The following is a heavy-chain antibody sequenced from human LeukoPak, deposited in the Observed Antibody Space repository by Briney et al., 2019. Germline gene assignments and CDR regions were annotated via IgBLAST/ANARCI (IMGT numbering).Heavy chain of an antibody. V-gene: IGHV4-59*01. CDR1: DDSISSFY. CDR2: IYKNVTT. J-gene: IGHJ6*04. Sequence: PSETLSLTCIVSDDSISSFYWSGIRQPPGKGLEWIGYIYKNVTTSYNPSLKSRVTISIDTSKNQFSLKLTSVTAADTAVYYCARMYDYWSGYLDVWDKGTTVTVSS. CDR3: ARMYDYWSGYLDV. D-gene: IGHD3-3*01.